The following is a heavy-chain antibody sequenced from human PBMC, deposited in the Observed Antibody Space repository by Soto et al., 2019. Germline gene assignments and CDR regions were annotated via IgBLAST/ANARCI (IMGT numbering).Heavy chain of an antibody. CDR2: IWYDGSNK. V-gene: IGHV3-33*01. CDR1: GFTFSSYG. CDR3: ARELKTYYDILTGRDHPLSFGNWFDP. Sequence: GGSLRLSCAASGFTFSSYGMHWVRQAPGKGLEWVAVIWYDGSNKYYADSVKGRFTISRDNSKNTLYLQMNSLRAEDTAVYYCARELKTYYDILTGRDHPLSFGNWFDPWGQGTLVTVSS. D-gene: IGHD3-9*01. J-gene: IGHJ5*02.